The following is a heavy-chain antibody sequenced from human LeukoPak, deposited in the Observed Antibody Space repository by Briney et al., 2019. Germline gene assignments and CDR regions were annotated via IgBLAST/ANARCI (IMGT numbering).Heavy chain of an antibody. V-gene: IGHV1-2*06. CDR3: ARELAVADHDY. D-gene: IGHD6-19*01. Sequence: ASVKVSCKASGYTFTGYYMHWVRQAPGQGLEWIGRINPNSGGTNYAQKFQGRVTMTRDTSISTAYMELSRLRSDDTAVYYCARELAVADHDYWGQGTLVTVSS. CDR2: INPNSGGT. CDR1: GYTFTGYY. J-gene: IGHJ4*02.